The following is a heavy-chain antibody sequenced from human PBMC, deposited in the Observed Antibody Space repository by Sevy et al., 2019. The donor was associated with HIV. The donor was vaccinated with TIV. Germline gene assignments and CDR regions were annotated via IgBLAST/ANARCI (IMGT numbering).Heavy chain of an antibody. CDR3: AKMEGQLVSEYYFDY. CDR1: GFTFSDYA. Sequence: GESLKISCVASGFTFSDYAMSWVRQAPGKGLEWVSSLFGGGHGANYADSVKGRFIISRANSRNTLSLQLNSLRAEDAAVYYCAKMEGQLVSEYYFDYWGQGILVTVSS. D-gene: IGHD6-13*01. CDR2: LFGGGHGA. J-gene: IGHJ4*02. V-gene: IGHV3-23*01.